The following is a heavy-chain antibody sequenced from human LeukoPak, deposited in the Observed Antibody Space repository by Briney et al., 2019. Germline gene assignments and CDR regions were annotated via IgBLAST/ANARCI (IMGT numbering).Heavy chain of an antibody. D-gene: IGHD3-22*01. V-gene: IGHV4-38-2*01. CDR3: ARAPRDSSSSNYMRRFDY. Sequence: KSSETLSLTCAVSGYSISSDNYWVWIRQPPGQGLEWTGGIYHSGSTYYNPPLKSRVTMSVDTSKNQFSLKLSSVTAADTAVYYCARAPRDSSSSNYMRRFDYWGQGTLVTVSS. J-gene: IGHJ4*02. CDR1: GYSISSDNY. CDR2: IYHSGST.